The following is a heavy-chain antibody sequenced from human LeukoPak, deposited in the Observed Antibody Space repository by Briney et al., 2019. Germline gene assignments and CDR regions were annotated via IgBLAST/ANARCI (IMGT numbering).Heavy chain of an antibody. J-gene: IGHJ5*02. D-gene: IGHD2-15*01. Sequence: PSETLSLTCTVSGGSIRSSYYYWGWIRQPPGKGLEWIGSIYDSGSTYYNPSLKSRVTISVDTSKNQFSLKLSSVTAADTAVYYCARAIVVVVAATPYNWFDPWGQGTLVTVSS. CDR1: GGSIRSSYYY. CDR3: ARAIVVVVAATPYNWFDP. CDR2: IYDSGST. V-gene: IGHV4-39*07.